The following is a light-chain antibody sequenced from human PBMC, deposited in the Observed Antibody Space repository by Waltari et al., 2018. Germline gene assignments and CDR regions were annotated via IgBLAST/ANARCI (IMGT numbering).Light chain of an antibody. CDR3: MQTLQTPVT. CDR1: QSLLHSNGFNY. J-gene: IGKJ5*01. CDR2: LSS. Sequence: IVMTQSPLSLPVTPGEPASFSCSSSQSLLHSNGFNYVDWYLQKPGQSPQLLIYLSSYRASGVPDRFSGSGSGTDFTLKISGVEAEDVGVYYCMQTLQTPVTFGQGTRLDVK. V-gene: IGKV2-28*01.